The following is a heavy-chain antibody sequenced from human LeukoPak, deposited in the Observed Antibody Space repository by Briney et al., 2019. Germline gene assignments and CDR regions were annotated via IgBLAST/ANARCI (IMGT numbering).Heavy chain of an antibody. CDR3: ATHRGYSYGTAEDFDY. J-gene: IGHJ4*02. CDR2: XRQEGSEK. Sequence: GGSLRLSCAASGCTFSHYWMSWVRQAPGKGLEWVANXRQEGSEKYYVDSVKGRFTISRDNAKNSLYLQMNSLRAEDTALYYCATHRGYSYGTAEDFDYWGQGTLVTVSS. V-gene: IGHV3-7*01. CDR1: GCTFSHYW. D-gene: IGHD5-18*01.